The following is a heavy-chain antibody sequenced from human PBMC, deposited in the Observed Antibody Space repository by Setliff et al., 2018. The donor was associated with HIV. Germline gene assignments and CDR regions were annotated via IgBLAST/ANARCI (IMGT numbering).Heavy chain of an antibody. CDR1: SGSVSGYY. Sequence: SETLSLTCSVSSGSVSGYYWGWIRQPPGKKLEWIGYINSSGSTIYSASLKSRVSISVDTSKNQVSLRLSSVTAADTAVYHCSRGSYYMDVWGKGTTVTVS. CDR3: SRGSYYMDV. V-gene: IGHV4-59*08. D-gene: IGHD3-16*01. J-gene: IGHJ6*03. CDR2: INSSGST.